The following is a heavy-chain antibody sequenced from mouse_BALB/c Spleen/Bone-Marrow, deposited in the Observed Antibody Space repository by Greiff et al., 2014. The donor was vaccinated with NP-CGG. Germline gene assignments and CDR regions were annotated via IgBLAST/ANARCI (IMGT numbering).Heavy chain of an antibody. V-gene: IGHV1-4*01. CDR3: ALANWDIGGPFAY. CDR2: INPSSGYT. Sequence: QVQLQQSGAELARPGASVRMSCKASGYTFTSYAMHWVKQRPGQGLEWVGYINPSSGYTNYNQKFKDKATLTADKSSSTAYMQLSSLTSEDSAVYYCALANWDIGGPFAYWGQGTLVTVSA. D-gene: IGHD4-1*01. J-gene: IGHJ3*01. CDR1: GYTFTSYA.